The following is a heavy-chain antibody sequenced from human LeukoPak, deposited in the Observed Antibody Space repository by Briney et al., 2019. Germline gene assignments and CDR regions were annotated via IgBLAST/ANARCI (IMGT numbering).Heavy chain of an antibody. J-gene: IGHJ4*02. D-gene: IGHD3-22*01. CDR3: TGRYYDRPPDY. CDR1: GGSISSSSYY. CDR2: IYYSGST. Sequence: YPSETLSLTCTVSGGSISSSSYYWGWIRQPPGKGLEWIGSIYYSGSTYYNPSLKSRVTISVDTSKNQFSLKLSSVTAADTAVYYCTGRYYDRPPDYWGQGTLVTVSS. V-gene: IGHV4-39*01.